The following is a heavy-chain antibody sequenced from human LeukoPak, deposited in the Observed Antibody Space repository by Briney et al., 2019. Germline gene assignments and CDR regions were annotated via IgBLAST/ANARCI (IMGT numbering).Heavy chain of an antibody. J-gene: IGHJ4*02. D-gene: IGHD5-18*01. CDR3: ARDSVDTAMIDY. CDR1: GFTVSSNY. V-gene: IGHV3-66*02. Sequence: GGSLRLSCAASGFTVSSNYMSWVRQAPGKGLEWVSVIYSGGSTYYADSVKGRFTISRDNSKNTLYLQMNSLRAEGTAVYYCARDSVDTAMIDYWGQGTLVTVSS. CDR2: IYSGGST.